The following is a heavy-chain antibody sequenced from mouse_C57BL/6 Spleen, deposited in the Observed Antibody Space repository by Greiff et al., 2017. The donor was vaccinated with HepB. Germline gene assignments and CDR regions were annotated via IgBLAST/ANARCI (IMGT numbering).Heavy chain of an antibody. CDR3: ARLLSYAMDY. D-gene: IGHD2-1*01. V-gene: IGHV1-69*01. J-gene: IGHJ4*01. CDR2: IDPSDSYT. CDR1: GHTFTSYW. Sequence: VQLQQPGAELVMPGASVKLSCKASGHTFTSYWMHWVKQRPGQGLEWIGEIDPSDSYTNYNQKFKGKSTLTVDKSSSTAYMQLSSLTSEDSAVYYCARLLSYAMDYWGQGTSVTVSS.